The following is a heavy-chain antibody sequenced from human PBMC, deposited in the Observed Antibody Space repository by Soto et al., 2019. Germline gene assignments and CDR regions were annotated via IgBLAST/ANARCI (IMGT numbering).Heavy chain of an antibody. CDR1: GFPCENYA. CDR2: ISNIGGQT. J-gene: IGHJ4*02. CDR3: AKEMWGWGYDTFGVDISFDH. D-gene: IGHD3-3*01. V-gene: IGHV3-23*01. Sequence: GSLRVYCEVSGFPCENYAMNGVRRAPGKGLEWVSSISNIGGQTYYADSVKGRFTISRDMSKKTVHLRMNNLRADDTGVYFCAKEMWGWGYDTFGVDISFDHWGQGTPVTVSS.